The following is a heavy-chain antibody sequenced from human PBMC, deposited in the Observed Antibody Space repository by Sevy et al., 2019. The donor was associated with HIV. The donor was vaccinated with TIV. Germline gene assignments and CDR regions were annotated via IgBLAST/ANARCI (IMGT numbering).Heavy chain of an antibody. J-gene: IGHJ5*02. CDR2: IWYDGSNK. D-gene: IGHD6-6*01. CDR1: GFTFSSYG. CDR3: AGDRGYSSLSWFSVGFVWFDP. V-gene: IGHV3-33*01. Sequence: GGSLRLSCAASGFTFSSYGMHWVRQAPGKGLEWVAVIWYDGSNKYYADSVKGRFNNSRDKSKNKLYLQMNRLGAVDTAVYYCAGDRGYSSLSWFSVGFVWFDPWGQGTLVTVSS.